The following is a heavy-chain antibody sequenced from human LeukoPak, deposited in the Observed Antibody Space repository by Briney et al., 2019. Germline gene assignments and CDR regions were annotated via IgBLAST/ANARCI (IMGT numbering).Heavy chain of an antibody. CDR3: AKAADFWSGYFGIWFDP. CDR2: ISSSSSTI. J-gene: IGHJ5*02. D-gene: IGHD3-3*01. V-gene: IGHV3-48*04. Sequence: GGSLRLSCAASGFTFSSYSMNWVRQAPGKGLEWVSYISSSSSTIYYTDSVKGRFTISRDNAKNSLYLQMNSLGAEDTAVYYCAKAADFWSGYFGIWFDPWRQGTLVTVPS. CDR1: GFTFSSYS.